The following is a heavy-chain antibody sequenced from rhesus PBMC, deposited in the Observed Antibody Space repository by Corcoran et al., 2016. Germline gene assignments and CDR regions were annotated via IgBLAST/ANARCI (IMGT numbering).Heavy chain of an antibody. J-gene: IGHJ6*01. D-gene: IGHD6-13*01. V-gene: IGHV4-106*01. CDR3: ARESSWSAYFGLDS. CDR2: IVGTGGST. Sequence: QVQLQESGPGVVKPSETLSLTCAVSGGSLSGYYLWGWIRQPPGKGLEWIGYIVGTGGSTNYKPSRKNRVTISQDTSKNQFSLKLSSVTAADTAVYYCARESSWSAYFGLDSWGQGVVVTVSS. CDR1: GGSLSGYYL.